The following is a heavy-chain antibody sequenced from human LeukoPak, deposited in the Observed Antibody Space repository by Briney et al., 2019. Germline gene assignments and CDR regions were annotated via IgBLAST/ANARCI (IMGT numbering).Heavy chain of an antibody. V-gene: IGHV4-59*08. J-gene: IGHJ4*02. CDR2: IYYSGST. CDR3: ARLPRGDY. D-gene: IGHD3-16*01. Sequence: SETLSLTCTVSGGSISSYFWDWIRQPPGKGLEWIGYIYYSGSTHYNPSLKSRVTMSVDTSKNQFSLKLSSVTAADTAVYYCARLPRGDYWGQGTLVTVSS. CDR1: GGSISSYF.